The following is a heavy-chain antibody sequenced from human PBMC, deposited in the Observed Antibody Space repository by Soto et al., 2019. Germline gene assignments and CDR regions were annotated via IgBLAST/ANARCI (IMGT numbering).Heavy chain of an antibody. J-gene: IGHJ3*02. CDR2: IKSKTDGGTT. CDR1: GFTFSNAW. V-gene: IGHV3-15*01. CDR3: ITDWSLKPDAFYI. Sequence: PGGSLRLSCAASGFTFSNAWMSWVRQAPGKGLEWVGRIKSKTDGGTTDYAAPVKGRFTISRDDSKNTLYLQMNSLKTEDTAVYYCITDWSLKPDAFYICGQGSMVTVSS.